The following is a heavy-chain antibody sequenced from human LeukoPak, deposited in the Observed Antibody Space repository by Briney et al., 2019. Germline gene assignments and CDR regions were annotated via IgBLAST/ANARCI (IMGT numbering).Heavy chain of an antibody. V-gene: IGHV4-39*01. D-gene: IGHD1-26*01. Sequence: SETLSLTCTVSGGSVSSTSYYWGWIRQPPGKGLESIGNIYYSGSTYYNPSLKSRVTISVDTSKNQFSLKLSSVTAADTAVYYCAGTYSLYDAFDIWGQGTMVTVSS. J-gene: IGHJ3*02. CDR1: GGSVSSTSYY. CDR2: IYYSGST. CDR3: AGTYSLYDAFDI.